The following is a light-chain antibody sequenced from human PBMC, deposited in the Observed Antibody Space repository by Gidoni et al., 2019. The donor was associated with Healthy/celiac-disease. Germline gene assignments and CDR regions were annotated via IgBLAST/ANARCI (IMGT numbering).Light chain of an antibody. CDR2: LGS. CDR1: QSLSHSNGYNY. CDR3: MQALRTPDT. J-gene: IGKJ2*01. Sequence: DLVITQSSLLLLVIPGEPASLSCRSSQSLSHSNGYNYLDWYLQKPGQSPQLLIYLGSNRVPGVPDRFSGSGSGTDFTLKISRVEAEDVGVYYCMQALRTPDTFGQGTKLEIK. V-gene: IGKV2-28*01.